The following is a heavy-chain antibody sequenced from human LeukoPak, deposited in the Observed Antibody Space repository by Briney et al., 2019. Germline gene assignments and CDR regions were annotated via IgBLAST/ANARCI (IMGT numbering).Heavy chain of an antibody. D-gene: IGHD3-22*01. CDR1: GGSFSGYY. Sequence: SETLSLTCAVYGGSFSGYYWSWIRQPAGKGLEWIGRIYISGSTNYNPSLKSRVTMSVDTSKNQFSLKLSSVTAADTAVYYCARVGGYPLGAFDIWGQGTVVTVSS. CDR2: IYISGST. V-gene: IGHV4-59*10. CDR3: ARVGGYPLGAFDI. J-gene: IGHJ3*02.